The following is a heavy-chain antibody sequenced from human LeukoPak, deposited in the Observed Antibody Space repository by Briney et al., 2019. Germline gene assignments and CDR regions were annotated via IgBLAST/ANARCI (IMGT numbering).Heavy chain of an antibody. D-gene: IGHD2-2*01. V-gene: IGHV3-21*01. CDR2: ISKSGTYI. CDR1: GFTFRDYT. CDR3: TREVLIVVEPASNTMDF. J-gene: IGHJ4*02. Sequence: GGSLRLSCAASGFTFRDYTMNWVRQAPGKGLEWVSAISKSGTYIKYADSVKGRFTVSRDNAKNSLFLQMNSLRVEDTALYFCTREVLIVVEPASNTMDFWGQGTRVTVSS.